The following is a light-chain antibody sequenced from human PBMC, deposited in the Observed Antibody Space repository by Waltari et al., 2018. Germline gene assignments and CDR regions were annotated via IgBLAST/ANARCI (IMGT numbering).Light chain of an antibody. CDR3: QERSNWVFT. CDR2: GAA. J-gene: IGKJ3*01. CDR1: QCVTND. Sequence: SSSASQCVTNDFAWDQQKPGQAPRRLIQGAANRATGIPARFSGSGSWTDFTLTISSLETEDFAVYYCQERSNWVFTFGPGTKVDI. V-gene: IGKV3-11*01.